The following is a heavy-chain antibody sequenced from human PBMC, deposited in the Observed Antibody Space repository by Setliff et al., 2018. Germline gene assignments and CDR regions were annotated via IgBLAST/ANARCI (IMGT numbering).Heavy chain of an antibody. J-gene: IGHJ6*02. V-gene: IGHV3-23*01. CDR2: ISGTGGST. D-gene: IGHD3-10*01. CDR1: GFTFSNYA. Sequence: GGSLRLSCAASGFTFSNYAMSWVRQAPGRGLEWVSSISGTGGSTYYSDSVRGRFTISRDNSKSTLYLQMNSLRAEDTALYYCAKLRTPGTGYYYYAMDVWGQGTTVTVSS. CDR3: AKLRTPGTGYYYYAMDV.